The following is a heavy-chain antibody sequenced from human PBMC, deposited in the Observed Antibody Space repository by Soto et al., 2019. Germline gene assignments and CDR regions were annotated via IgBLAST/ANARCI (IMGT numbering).Heavy chain of an antibody. D-gene: IGHD3-22*01. CDR2: ISAYNGNT. J-gene: IGHJ4*02. CDR3: ATAHDYYDSSGYLDADY. Sequence: QVQLVQSGAEVKKPGASVKVSCKASGYTFTSYGISWVRQAPGQGLEWMGWISAYNGNTNYAQKLQGRVTMTTGTSTSTGDIGLRSVRSDATGVYYCATAHDYYDSSGYLDADYWGQETLVTVAS. CDR1: GYTFTSYG. V-gene: IGHV1-18*01.